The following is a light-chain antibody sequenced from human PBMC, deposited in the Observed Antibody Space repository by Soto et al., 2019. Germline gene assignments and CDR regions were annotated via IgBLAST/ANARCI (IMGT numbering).Light chain of an antibody. J-gene: IGKJ2*01. CDR2: AAS. Sequence: EIVLTQSPDTLSLSLGERATFSCRASQSVSSSYLAWYQQKPGQAPRLLIYAASSRATGIPDRFSGSGSGTDFTLTITRLEREDFAVYFCQHYGGSPYTFGQGTKLEIK. CDR3: QHYGGSPYT. V-gene: IGKV3-20*01. CDR1: QSVSSSY.